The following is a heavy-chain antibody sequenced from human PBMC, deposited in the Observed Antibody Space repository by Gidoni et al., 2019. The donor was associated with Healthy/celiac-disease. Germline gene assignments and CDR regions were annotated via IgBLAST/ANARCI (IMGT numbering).Heavy chain of an antibody. D-gene: IGHD5-18*01. Sequence: EVQLVESGGGLVQPGGSLRLSCAASGFTFSSYSMNWVRQAPGKGLEWVSYISSSSSTIYYADSVKGRFTISRDNAKNSLYLQMNSLRAEDTAVYYCACPQGYSYAPGYYGMDVWGQGTTVTVSS. V-gene: IGHV3-48*01. J-gene: IGHJ6*02. CDR1: GFTFSSYS. CDR3: ACPQGYSYAPGYYGMDV. CDR2: ISSSSSTI.